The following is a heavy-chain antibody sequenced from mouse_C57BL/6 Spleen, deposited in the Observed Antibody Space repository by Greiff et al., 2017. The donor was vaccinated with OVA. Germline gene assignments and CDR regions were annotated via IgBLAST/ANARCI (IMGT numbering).Heavy chain of an antibody. Sequence: VQLKQPGAELVKPGASVKMSCKASGYTFTSYWITWVKQRPGQGLEWIGDIYPGSGSTNYNEKFKSKATLTVDTSSSTAYMQLSSLTSEDSAVYYGARKYYGSSEGAYAMDYWGQGTSVTVSS. CDR3: ARKYYGSSEGAYAMDY. J-gene: IGHJ4*01. CDR1: GYTFTSYW. V-gene: IGHV1-55*01. D-gene: IGHD1-1*01. CDR2: IYPGSGST.